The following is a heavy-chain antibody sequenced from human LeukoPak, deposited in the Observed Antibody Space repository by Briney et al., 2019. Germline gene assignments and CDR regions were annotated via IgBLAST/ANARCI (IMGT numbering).Heavy chain of an antibody. Sequence: GGSLRLSCAASGFTFSSYGMHWVRQAPGKGLEWVAVISYDGSNKYYADSVKGRFTISRDNSKNTLYLQMDSLRAEDTAVYYCARDAGERWTVDFDYWGQGTLVTVSS. CDR1: GFTFSSYG. CDR3: ARDAGERWTVDFDY. D-gene: IGHD3/OR15-3a*01. CDR2: ISYDGSNK. J-gene: IGHJ4*02. V-gene: IGHV3-30*03.